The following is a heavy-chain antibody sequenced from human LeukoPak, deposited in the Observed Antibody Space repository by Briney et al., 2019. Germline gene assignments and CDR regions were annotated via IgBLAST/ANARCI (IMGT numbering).Heavy chain of an antibody. Sequence: GGSLRLSCAASGFTFSDYWMSWVRQAPGKGLEWVASINHNGNVNYYVDSVKGRFTISRDNAKNSLYLQMSNLRAEDTAVYFCARGGGLDVWGQGATVTVSS. CDR1: GFTFSDYW. V-gene: IGHV3-7*03. J-gene: IGHJ6*02. CDR2: INHNGNVN. CDR3: ARGGGLDV. D-gene: IGHD3-16*01.